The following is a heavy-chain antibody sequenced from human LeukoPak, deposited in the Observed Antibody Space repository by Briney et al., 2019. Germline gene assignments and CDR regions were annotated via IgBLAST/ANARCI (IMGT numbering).Heavy chain of an antibody. CDR1: GYTFTSYD. J-gene: IGHJ5*02. D-gene: IGHD3-22*01. CDR3: ARVDLAWSDSSGYYRDWFDP. V-gene: IGHV1-8*01. CDR2: MNPNSGNT. Sequence: ASVKVSCKASGYTFTSYDINWVRQATGQGLKWMGWMNPNSGNTGYAQKFQGRVTMTRNTSISTAYMELSSLRSEDTAVYYCARVDLAWSDSSGYYRDWFDPWGQETLVTVSS.